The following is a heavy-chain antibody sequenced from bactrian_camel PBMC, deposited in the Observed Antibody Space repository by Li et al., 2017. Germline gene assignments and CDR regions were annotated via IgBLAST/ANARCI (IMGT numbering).Heavy chain of an antibody. V-gene: IGHV3S53*01. J-gene: IGHJ6*01. Sequence: VQLVESGGGSVEAGGSLRLSCVASESTYRSGCMGWYREAPGQEREGVAQIDTDGTTRYSASVKGRFTITQNSAKNTLYLKMNSLRPDDTAMYYCAADLGDRSGCTVEPGRGYWGQGTQVTVS. CDR1: ESTYRSGC. CDR2: IDTDGTT. D-gene: IGHD6*01. CDR3: AADLGDRSGCTVEPGRGY.